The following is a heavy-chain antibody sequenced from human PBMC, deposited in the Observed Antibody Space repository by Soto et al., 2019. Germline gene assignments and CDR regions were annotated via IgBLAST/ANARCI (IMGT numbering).Heavy chain of an antibody. Sequence: ASVKVSCKASGNSFTTYYMHWVRQAPGQGLEWMGIINPSGGRTTYAQKFQGRVTMTRDTSTSTFHMELSSLTSEDTAVYYCASAAVTGTAGLDFWGQGTQVTVSS. CDR2: INPSGGRT. V-gene: IGHV1-46*01. D-gene: IGHD6-19*01. CDR1: GNSFTTYY. CDR3: ASAAVTGTAGLDF. J-gene: IGHJ4*02.